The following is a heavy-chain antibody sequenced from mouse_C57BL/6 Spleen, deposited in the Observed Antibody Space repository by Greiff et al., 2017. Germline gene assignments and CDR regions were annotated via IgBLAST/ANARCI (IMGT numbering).Heavy chain of an antibody. Sequence: QVQLQQSGAELARPGASVKLSCKASGYTFTSYGISWVKQRTGQGLEWIGEIYPRSGNTYYNEKFKDKATLTADKSSSTAYMELRSLTSEDSAVYFCARYDYGSSYGDAMDYWGQGTSVTVSS. D-gene: IGHD1-1*01. J-gene: IGHJ4*01. CDR2: IYPRSGNT. CDR3: ARYDYGSSYGDAMDY. CDR1: GYTFTSYG. V-gene: IGHV1-81*01.